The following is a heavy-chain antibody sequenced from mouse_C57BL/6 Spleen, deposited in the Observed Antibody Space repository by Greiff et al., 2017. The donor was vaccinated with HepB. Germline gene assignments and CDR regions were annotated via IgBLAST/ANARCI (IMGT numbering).Heavy chain of an antibody. CDR2: INPNNGGT. D-gene: IGHD2-4*01. CDR1: GYTFTDYY. CDR3: ARTYDYDPSLYAMDY. J-gene: IGHJ4*01. Sequence: VQLQQSGPELVKPGASVKISCKASGYTFTDYYMNWVKQSHGKSLEWIGDINPNNGGTSYNQKFKGKATLTVDKSSSTAYMELRSLTSEDSAVYYCARTYDYDPSLYAMDYWGQGTSVTVSS. V-gene: IGHV1-26*01.